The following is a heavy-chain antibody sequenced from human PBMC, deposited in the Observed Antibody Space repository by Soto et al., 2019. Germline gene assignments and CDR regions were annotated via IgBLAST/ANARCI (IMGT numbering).Heavy chain of an antibody. CDR3: ASLAEVTWVAYYFAY. CDR2: IYYSGST. V-gene: IGHV4-59*01. D-gene: IGHD4-4*01. Sequence: SETLSLTCTVSGGSISSYYWSWIRQPPGKGLEWIGYIYYSGSTNYNPSLKSRVTISVDTSKNQFSLKLSSVTAADTAVYYCASLAEVTWVAYYFAYWGQGSLVLVSS. J-gene: IGHJ4*02. CDR1: GGSISSYY.